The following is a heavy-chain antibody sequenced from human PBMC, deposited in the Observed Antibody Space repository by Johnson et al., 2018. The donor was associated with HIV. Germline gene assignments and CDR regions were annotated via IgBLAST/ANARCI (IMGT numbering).Heavy chain of an antibody. CDR2: IRSKANSYAT. CDR3: ARACRDGYTCDVFDI. Sequence: VQLVESGGGLVQPGGSLRLSCAASGFTFSSYAMSWVRQASGKGLEWVGRIRSKANSYATAYAASVKGRFTISRDDSKNTLYLQMNSLRAEDTAVYYCARACRDGYTCDVFDIWGQGTLVTVSS. CDR1: GFTFSSYA. J-gene: IGHJ3*02. V-gene: IGHV3-73*01. D-gene: IGHD5-24*01.